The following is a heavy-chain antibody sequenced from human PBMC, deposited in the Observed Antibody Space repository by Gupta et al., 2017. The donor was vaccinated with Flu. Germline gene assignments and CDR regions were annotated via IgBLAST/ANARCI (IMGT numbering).Heavy chain of an antibody. V-gene: IGHV1-46*01. CDR1: GYSFTRYY. Sequence: QVQLVQSGTEVTKPGASVKVSCKASGYSFTRYYLHWVRQAPGQGPEWMGVIDPRTGGTTYAQKFQGRVTMTRDLSTSQVYMDLASLTLEDTAVYYCVTYSSSPADFDHWGQGTLITVSS. D-gene: IGHD4-11*01. CDR3: VTYSSSPADFDH. CDR2: IDPRTGGT. J-gene: IGHJ4*02.